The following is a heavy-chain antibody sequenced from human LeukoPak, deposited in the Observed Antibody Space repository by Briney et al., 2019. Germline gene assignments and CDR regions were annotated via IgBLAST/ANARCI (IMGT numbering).Heavy chain of an antibody. CDR1: GVSISSYY. CDR3: ATQTGYYNPFDN. V-gene: IGHV4-59*01. D-gene: IGHD3-9*01. Sequence: SETLSLTCTVSGVSISSYYWSWIRQPPGKGLEWIGYVNYSGSTNYNPSLKSRVTISVDTSKNQFSLKLSSVTAADTAVYYCATQTGYYNPFDNWGQGTLVTVSS. J-gene: IGHJ4*02. CDR2: VNYSGST.